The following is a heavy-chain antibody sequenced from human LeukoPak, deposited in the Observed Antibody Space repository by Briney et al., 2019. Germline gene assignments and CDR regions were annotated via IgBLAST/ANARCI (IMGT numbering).Heavy chain of an antibody. CDR1: GYTFTSSD. CDR2: MSPNSGNT. J-gene: IGHJ5*01. V-gene: IGHV1-8*01. CDR3: YCEALACGSRNRDC. Sequence: ASVKVSCKPSGYTFTSSDINWVRQATGQGLEWRGWMSPNSGNTGYAQKFQGRVTMTRNTSISTAYMELSSLRSEDKAVYYCYCEALACGSRNRDCCGDGTLVTVSS. D-gene: IGHD2-21*01.